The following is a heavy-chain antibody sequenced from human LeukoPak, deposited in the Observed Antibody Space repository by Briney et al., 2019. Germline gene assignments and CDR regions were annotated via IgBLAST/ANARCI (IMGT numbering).Heavy chain of an antibody. J-gene: IGHJ4*02. CDR1: GGSFSGYY. CDR3: ASQSGWYFDY. Sequence: SETLSLTCAVYGGSFSGYYWSWIRQPPGKGLEWIGEINHSGSTNYNPSLKSRVTISVDTSKNQFSLKLSSVTAADTAVYYCASQSGWYFDYWGQGTLVTVSS. CDR2: INHSGST. V-gene: IGHV4-34*01.